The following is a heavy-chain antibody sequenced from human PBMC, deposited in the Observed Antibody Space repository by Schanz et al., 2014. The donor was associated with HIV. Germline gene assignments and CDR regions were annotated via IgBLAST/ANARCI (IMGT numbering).Heavy chain of an antibody. J-gene: IGHJ4*02. CDR2: ISYDGTNK. D-gene: IGHD2-8*01. CDR1: GFIFSDYG. Sequence: QVQLVESGGGVVQPGRSLKVSCVVSGFIFSDYGIHWVRQAPGKGLEWVAVISYDGTNKYYADSVKGRFTISRDNSKNTLSLQMKSLRAEDTAMYYCARDRMVYAQAPLYYFDYWGQGTLVTVSS. CDR3: ARDRMVYAQAPLYYFDY. V-gene: IGHV3-30*03.